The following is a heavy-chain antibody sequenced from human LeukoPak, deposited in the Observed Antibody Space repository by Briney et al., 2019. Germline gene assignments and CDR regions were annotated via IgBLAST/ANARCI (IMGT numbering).Heavy chain of an antibody. CDR1: GDIVSSNSAA. Sequence: SQTLSLTCALSGDIVSSNSAAWNWIRQSPSRGLEWLERTYYMSKWYNEYAISVESRIIINPDTSKNQFSLQLNSVTPEDTAVYYCARYCYCSHWFDPWGQGTLVTVSS. V-gene: IGHV6-1*01. D-gene: IGHD2-15*01. J-gene: IGHJ5*02. CDR3: ARYCYCSHWFDP. CDR2: TYYMSKWYN.